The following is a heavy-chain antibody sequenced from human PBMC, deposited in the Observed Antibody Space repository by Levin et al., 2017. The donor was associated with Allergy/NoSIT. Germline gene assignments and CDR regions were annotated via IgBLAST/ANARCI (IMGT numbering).Heavy chain of an antibody. D-gene: IGHD2-21*01. V-gene: IGHV1-2*02. CDR3: ARDRGWGYDYSSGDFDH. J-gene: IGHJ4*02. CDR1: GYTFTAYY. Sequence: GASVKVSCKASGYTFTAYYIHWVRQAPGQGLEWMGWINPKNGGTNYAQNFQGRVTMTRDTSINTAYMELSSLRSDDTAVFYCARDRGWGYDYSSGDFDHWGQGTLVTVSS. CDR2: INPKNGGT.